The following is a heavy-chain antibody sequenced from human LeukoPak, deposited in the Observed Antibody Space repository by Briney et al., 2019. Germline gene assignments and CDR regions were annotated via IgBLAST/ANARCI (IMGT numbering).Heavy chain of an antibody. J-gene: IGHJ6*02. CDR2: INHSGST. Sequence: SETLSLTCAVYGGSFSGYYWSWIRQPPGKGLEWIGEINHSGSTNYNPSLKSLVTISVDTSKNQFSLKLSSVTAADTAEYYCARGNVVPATDYYYYYGMDVWGQGTTVTVSS. V-gene: IGHV4-34*01. CDR3: ARGNVVPATDYYYYYGMDV. CDR1: GGSFSGYY. D-gene: IGHD2-2*01.